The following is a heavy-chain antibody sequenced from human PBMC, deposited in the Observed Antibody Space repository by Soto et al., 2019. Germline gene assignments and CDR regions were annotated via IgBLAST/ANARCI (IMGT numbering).Heavy chain of an antibody. Sequence: GESLKISCQCSGYTFSNFWIGWVRQLSGKGLEWMGIIYPGDHETRYSPSFHGKVTISADKSINPAYLQWNSLEASDTAFYFCARSPRSSPYFDYWGQGALVTVSS. CDR2: IYPGDHET. J-gene: IGHJ4*02. CDR1: GYTFSNFW. CDR3: ARSPRSSPYFDY. D-gene: IGHD6-13*01. V-gene: IGHV5-51*01.